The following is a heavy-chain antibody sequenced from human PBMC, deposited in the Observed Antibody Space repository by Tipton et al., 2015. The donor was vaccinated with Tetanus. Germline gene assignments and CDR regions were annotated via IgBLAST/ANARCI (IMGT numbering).Heavy chain of an antibody. V-gene: IGHV3-11*01. D-gene: IGHD4-23*01. CDR2: ISHTGTTT. CDR3: ARDLVTSGFH. J-gene: IGHJ4*02. Sequence: GSLRLSCAASGFTFSAYCMSWIRLAPGKGLEWISYISHTGTTTYYSASVMGRFTVSRDNTKNSLYLEINSLRAEDTAVYYCARDLVTSGFHWGQGTLVTVSS. CDR1: GFTFSAYC.